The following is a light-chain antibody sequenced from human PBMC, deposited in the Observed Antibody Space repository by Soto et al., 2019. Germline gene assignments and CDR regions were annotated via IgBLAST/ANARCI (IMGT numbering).Light chain of an antibody. CDR3: SSYTSSSTYV. CDR1: SSDVGGYNY. Sequence: QSALTQPASVSGSPGQSITISCTGTSSDVGGYNYVSWYQQHPGKAPKLMIYDVSNRPSGVSNRLSGSKSGNTASLPISGLQAEDEADYYCSSYTSSSTYVFGTGTQVTVL. CDR2: DVS. V-gene: IGLV2-14*01. J-gene: IGLJ1*01.